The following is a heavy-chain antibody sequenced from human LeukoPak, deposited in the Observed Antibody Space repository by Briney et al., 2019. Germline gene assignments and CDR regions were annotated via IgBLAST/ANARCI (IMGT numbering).Heavy chain of an antibody. Sequence: PGGSLTLSCAASGFTFSSSWMHWVRQAPGQGLVWVSRINSDGSTTSYADSVKGRFTISRDNAKNTLYLQMNSLRAEDTALYYCARGKYPDNDDYMDVWGKGTTVTVSS. D-gene: IGHD1-1*01. V-gene: IGHV3-74*01. J-gene: IGHJ6*03. CDR1: GFTFSSSW. CDR3: ARGKYPDNDDYMDV. CDR2: INSDGSTT.